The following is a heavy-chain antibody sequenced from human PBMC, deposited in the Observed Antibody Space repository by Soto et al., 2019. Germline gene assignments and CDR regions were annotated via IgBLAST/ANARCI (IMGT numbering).Heavy chain of an antibody. Sequence: EVQLVESGGGLVQPGGSLRLSCAASGFTFSSHWMSWVRQAQGKGLEWVANIKHDGSETYYVDSVKGRFTISRDNAKNSLYLQMHSLRAEDTAVYYCARDDYNWARDYWGQGTLVTVSS. CDR2: IKHDGSET. J-gene: IGHJ4*02. CDR3: ARDDYNWARDY. V-gene: IGHV3-7*01. CDR1: GFTFSSHW. D-gene: IGHD4-4*01.